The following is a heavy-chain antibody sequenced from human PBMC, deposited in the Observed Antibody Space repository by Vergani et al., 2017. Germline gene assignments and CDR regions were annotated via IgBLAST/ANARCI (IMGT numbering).Heavy chain of an antibody. CDR1: GFTFSSYA. Sequence: EVQLLESGGGLVQPGGSLRLSCAASGFTFSSYAMSWVRQAPGKGLEWVSAISGSGGSTYYADSVKGRFTISRDNSKNTLYLQMNSLRAEDTAVYYCARVAVAGHTPVRSNDYWGRGTLVSVSS. V-gene: IGHV3-23*01. J-gene: IGHJ4*02. CDR2: ISGSGGST. CDR3: ARVAVAGHTPVRSNDY. D-gene: IGHD6-19*01.